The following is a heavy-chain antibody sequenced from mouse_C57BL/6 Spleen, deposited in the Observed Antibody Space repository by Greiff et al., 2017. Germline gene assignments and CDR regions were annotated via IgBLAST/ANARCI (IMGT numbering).Heavy chain of an antibody. Sequence: QVQLKESGAELARPGASVKMSCKASGYTFTSYTMHWVKQRPGQGLEWIGYINPSSGYTKYNQKFKDKATLTADKSSSTAYMQLSSLTSEDSAVYYCARANWDPGDFDYWGQGTTLTVSS. D-gene: IGHD4-1*01. CDR3: ARANWDPGDFDY. CDR1: GYTFTSYT. V-gene: IGHV1-4*01. CDR2: INPSSGYT. J-gene: IGHJ2*01.